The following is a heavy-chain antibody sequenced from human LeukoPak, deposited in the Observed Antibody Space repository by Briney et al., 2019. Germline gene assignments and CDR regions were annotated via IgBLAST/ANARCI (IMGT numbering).Heavy chain of an antibody. CDR3: ARGNTAFDI. CDR1: GGSFSGYY. CDR2: INHSGST. J-gene: IGHJ3*02. Sequence: SETLSLTCAVYGGSFSGYYWSWIRQPPGKGLEWIGEINHSGSTNYNPSLKSRVTISLDTSKNQFSLKLSSVTAADTAVHYCARGNTAFDIWGQGTMVTVSS. V-gene: IGHV4-34*01.